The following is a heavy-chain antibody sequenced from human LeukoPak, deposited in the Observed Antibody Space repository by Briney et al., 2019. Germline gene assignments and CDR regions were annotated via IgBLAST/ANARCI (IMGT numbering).Heavy chain of an antibody. CDR2: MNPNSGNT. V-gene: IGHV1-8*03. D-gene: IGHD6-6*01. J-gene: IGHJ6*03. CDR1: GYTFTSYD. Sequence: ASVKVSCKASGYTFTSYDINWVRQATGQGLEWMGWMNPNSGNTGYAQKFQGRVTITRNTSISTAYMELSSLRSEDTAVYYCARGRSIAAWGDYYMDVWGKGTTVTVSS. CDR3: ARGRSIAAWGDYYMDV.